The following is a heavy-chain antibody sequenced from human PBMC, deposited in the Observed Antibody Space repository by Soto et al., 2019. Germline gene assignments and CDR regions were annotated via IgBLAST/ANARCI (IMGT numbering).Heavy chain of an antibody. CDR2: ISYDGSNK. V-gene: IGHV3-30*18. J-gene: IGHJ6*02. Sequence: SGGSLRLSCAASGFTFSSYGMHWVRQAPGKGLEWVAVISYDGSNKYYADSVKGRFTISRDNSKNTLYLQMNSLRAEDTAVYYCAKFFYEGYSSSWGDGMDVWGQGTTVTVSS. CDR1: GFTFSSYG. CDR3: AKFFYEGYSSSWGDGMDV. D-gene: IGHD6-13*01.